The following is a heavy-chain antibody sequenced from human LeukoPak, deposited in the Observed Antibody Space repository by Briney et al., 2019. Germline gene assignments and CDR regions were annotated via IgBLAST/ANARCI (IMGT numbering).Heavy chain of an antibody. V-gene: IGHV3-48*04. Sequence: PGGSLRLSCAASGFTFSSYSMNWVRQAPGKGLEWVSYISSSGSTIYYADSVKGRFTISRDNAKNSLYLQMNSLRAEDTAVYYCASEAVAGPYDAFDIWGQGTMVAVSS. CDR1: GFTFSSYS. CDR3: ASEAVAGPYDAFDI. CDR2: ISSSGSTI. J-gene: IGHJ3*02. D-gene: IGHD6-19*01.